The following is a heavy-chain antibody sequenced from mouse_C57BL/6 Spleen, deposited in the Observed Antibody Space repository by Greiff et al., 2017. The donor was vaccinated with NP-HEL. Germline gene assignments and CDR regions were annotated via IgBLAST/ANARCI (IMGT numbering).Heavy chain of an antibody. Sequence: EVKLMESGPELVKPGASVKISCKASGYTFTDYYMNWVKQSHGKSLEWIGEIYPNNGGTSYNQKFKGKATFTVDKSSSTAYMELRSLTSEDTAVYYCARGDCYGRGGMDYWGQGTSVTVSS. D-gene: IGHD1-1*01. CDR1: GYTFTDYY. CDR2: IYPNNGGT. CDR3: ARGDCYGRGGMDY. J-gene: IGHJ4*01. V-gene: IGHV1-26*01.